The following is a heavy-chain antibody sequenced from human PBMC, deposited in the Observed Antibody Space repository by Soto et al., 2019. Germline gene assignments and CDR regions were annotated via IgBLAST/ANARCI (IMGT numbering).Heavy chain of an antibody. D-gene: IGHD3-3*01. J-gene: IGHJ4*02. CDR3: ARLPYYEFWSGYYWEYYCEY. V-gene: IGHV5-51*01. CDR1: GYSFTSYW. CDR2: IYPGDSDT. Sequence: PDESLKISCKGSGYSFTSYWIGWVRQMPGKGMEWMGIIYPGDSDTRYSPSFQGQVTISADKSISTAYLQWSSLKASDTAMYYCARLPYYEFWSGYYWEYYCEYQSQGTL.